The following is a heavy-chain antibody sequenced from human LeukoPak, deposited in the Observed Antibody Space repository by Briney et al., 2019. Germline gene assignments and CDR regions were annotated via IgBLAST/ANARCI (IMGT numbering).Heavy chain of an antibody. CDR3: ARRYFDSSGYYYCFDY. D-gene: IGHD3-22*01. CDR2: IYYSGRT. Sequence: SETLSLTCTVSGGSISSSSYYWGWIRQPPGKGLERIGSIYYSGRTYYNPSLKSRVTIDVDTSKNQFSLKLSSVTAADTAVYYCARRYFDSSGYYYCFDYWGQGTLVTVSS. V-gene: IGHV4-39*01. CDR1: GGSISSSSYY. J-gene: IGHJ4*02.